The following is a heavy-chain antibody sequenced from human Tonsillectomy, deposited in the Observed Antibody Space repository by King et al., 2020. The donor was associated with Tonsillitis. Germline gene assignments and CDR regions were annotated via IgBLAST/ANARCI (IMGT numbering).Heavy chain of an antibody. CDR1: GFTFNRYA. V-gene: IGHV3-23*04. D-gene: IGHD5-24*01. J-gene: IGHJ3*02. CDR3: AKNLATMTDDARDM. CDR2: ISGSGGSA. Sequence: VQLVESGGGLVQPGGSLRLSCAASGFTFNRYAMTWVRQAPGKGLEWVSVISGSGGSAFYADSVKGRFTISRDQSKNTLYLQMNSLRVEDTALYYCAKNLATMTDDARDMWGQGTMVTVSS.